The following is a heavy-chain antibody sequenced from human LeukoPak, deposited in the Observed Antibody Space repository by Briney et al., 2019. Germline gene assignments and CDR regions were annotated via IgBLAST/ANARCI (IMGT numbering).Heavy chain of an antibody. CDR3: ARDRYSSGWDYYYYYYGMDV. CDR2: ISAYNGNT. V-gene: IGHV1-18*01. Sequence: ASVKVSCKASGYTFTSYGISWVRQAPGQGLEWMGWISAYNGNTNYAQKLQGRVTMTTDTSTSTAYMELRSLRSDDTAVYYCARDRYSSGWDYYYYYYGMDVWGQGTTVTVSS. D-gene: IGHD6-19*01. CDR1: GYTFTSYG. J-gene: IGHJ6*02.